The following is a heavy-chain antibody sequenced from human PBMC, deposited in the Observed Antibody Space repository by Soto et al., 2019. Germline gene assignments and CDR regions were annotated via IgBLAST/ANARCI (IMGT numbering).Heavy chain of an antibody. D-gene: IGHD4-17*01. CDR2: ISYDGSNK. V-gene: IGHV3-30-3*01. J-gene: IGHJ6*02. Sequence: LRLSCAASGFTFSSYAMHWVRQAPGKGLEWVAVISYDGSNKYYADSVKGRFTISRDNSKNTLYLQMNSLRAEDTAVYYCARVRTTVTTFYGMDVWGQGTTVTVSS. CDR3: ARVRTTVTTFYGMDV. CDR1: GFTFSSYA.